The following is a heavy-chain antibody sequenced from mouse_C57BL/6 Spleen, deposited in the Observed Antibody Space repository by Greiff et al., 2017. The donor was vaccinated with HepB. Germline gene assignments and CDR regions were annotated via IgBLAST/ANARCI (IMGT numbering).Heavy chain of an antibody. D-gene: IGHD1-1*01. V-gene: IGHV2-3*01. CDR1: GFSFTSYG. Sequence: VKLMESGPGLVAPSQSLSITCTVSGFSFTSYGVSWVRQPPGKGLEWLGVICGEGSTNYHSALISRLSISKDNSKSQDFLKLNSLQTDDTATYYCAKQATTEFAYWGQGTLVTVSA. J-gene: IGHJ3*01. CDR2: ICGEGST. CDR3: AKQATTEFAY.